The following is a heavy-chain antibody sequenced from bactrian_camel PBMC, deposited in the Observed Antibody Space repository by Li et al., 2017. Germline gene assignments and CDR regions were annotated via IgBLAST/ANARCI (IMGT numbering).Heavy chain of an antibody. CDR2: ISLDGTT. D-gene: IGHD2*01. CDR3: AARGPYCYTKLSVRDFTY. Sequence: DVQLVESGGGSVEIGGSLKLSCTMSGFTDRDRNVEWLRQAPGKECEPVADISLDGTTIYADSVKGRFTISQDTGKNMVYLEMNSLKPEDTAMYYCAARGPYCYTKLSVRDFTYWGQGTQVTVS. V-gene: IGHV3S66*01. J-gene: IGHJ6*01. CDR1: GFTDRDRN.